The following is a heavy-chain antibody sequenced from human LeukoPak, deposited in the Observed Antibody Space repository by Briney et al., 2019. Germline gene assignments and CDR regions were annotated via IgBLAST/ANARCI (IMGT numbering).Heavy chain of an antibody. CDR3: AKGHSDYGTGFDL. D-gene: IGHD4-17*01. CDR1: GLSFSSYA. CDR2: ISGSGGST. Sequence: GGSLRLSCAAPGLSFSSYAMSWVRRAPGKGLECVSVISGSGGSTNYADSVKGRFTISRDNSKNTVYLQMKSLRAEDTAAYYCAKGHSDYGTGFDLWGQGTLVTVSS. V-gene: IGHV3-23*01. J-gene: IGHJ4*02.